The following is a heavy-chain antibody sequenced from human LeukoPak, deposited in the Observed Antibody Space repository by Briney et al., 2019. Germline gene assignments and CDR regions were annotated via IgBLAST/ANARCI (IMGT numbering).Heavy chain of an antibody. J-gene: IGHJ5*02. CDR3: ARGDYCSGGSCPEAP. CDR1: GYTFTSYD. D-gene: IGHD2-15*01. Sequence: ASVKVSCKASGYTFTSYDINWVRQVTGQGLEWMGWMNPKSGNTGYAQKFQGRVTMTRNTSISTAYMELSSLRSEDTAVYYCARGDYCSGGSCPEAPWGQGTLVTVSS. CDR2: MNPKSGNT. V-gene: IGHV1-8*02.